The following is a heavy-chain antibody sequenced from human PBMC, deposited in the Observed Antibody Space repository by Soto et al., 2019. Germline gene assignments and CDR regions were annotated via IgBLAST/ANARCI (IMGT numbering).Heavy chain of an antibody. CDR3: ARAQGEMATTSYYFDY. V-gene: IGHV1-46*01. D-gene: IGHD5-12*01. J-gene: IGHJ4*02. CDR1: GYTFTSYY. CDR2: INPSGGST. Sequence: GASVKVSCKASGYTFTSYYMHWVRQAPGQGLEWMGIINPSGGSTSYAQKFQGRVTMTRDTSTSTVYMELSSLRSEDTAVYYCARAQGEMATTSYYFDYWGQGTLVTVSS.